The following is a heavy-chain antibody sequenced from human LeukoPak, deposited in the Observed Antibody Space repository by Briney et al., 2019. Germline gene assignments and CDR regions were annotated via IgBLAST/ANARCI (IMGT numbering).Heavy chain of an antibody. CDR2: IYHSGST. CDR1: GYSISSGCY. CDR3: ASVPGVSLDLPGSGRYYECY. J-gene: IGHJ4*02. Sequence: PSETLSLTCTVSGYSISSGCYWGWIRQHPGKGLEWIGSIYHSGSTYYNPSLKSRVTISVDTSKNQFSLKLSSVTAADTAVYYCASVPGVSLDLPGSGRYYECYWGQGTLVTVSS. D-gene: IGHD3-10*01. V-gene: IGHV4-38-2*02.